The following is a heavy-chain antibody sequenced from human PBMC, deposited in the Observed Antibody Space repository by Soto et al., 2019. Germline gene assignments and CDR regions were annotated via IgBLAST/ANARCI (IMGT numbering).Heavy chain of an antibody. CDR3: AREGYSSSWYPGLCFDY. V-gene: IGHV1-69*13. CDR1: GGTFSSYA. CDR2: IIPIFGTA. J-gene: IGHJ4*02. D-gene: IGHD6-13*01. Sequence: SMKVSCEASGGTFSSYAISWVRQAPGQGLEWMGGIIPIFGTANYAQKFQGRVTITADESTSTAYMELSSLRSEDTAVYYCAREGYSSSWYPGLCFDYWGQGTLVTVPS.